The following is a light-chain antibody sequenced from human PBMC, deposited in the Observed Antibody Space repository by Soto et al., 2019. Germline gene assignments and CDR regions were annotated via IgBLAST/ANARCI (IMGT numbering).Light chain of an antibody. CDR3: QQYNSSPLT. J-gene: IGKJ4*01. CDR1: QSVRSSH. Sequence: EIVVTQSPATLSLSPGERATLSCRSSQSVRSSHLAWYQQKPGQAPRLLIYGASGRATGIPDRFSGSGSGTDFTLTISRLEPEDFAVYYCQQYNSSPLTFGGGTKVDIK. V-gene: IGKV3-20*01. CDR2: GAS.